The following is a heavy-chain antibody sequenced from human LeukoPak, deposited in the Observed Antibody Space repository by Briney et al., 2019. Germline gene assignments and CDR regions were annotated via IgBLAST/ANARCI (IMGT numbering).Heavy chain of an antibody. J-gene: IGHJ6*02. D-gene: IGHD3-10*01. Sequence: GGSLRLSCAAYGFTFSSYEVDWGRHAGGKGMEWVAAINTAGDTYYPGSVRGRFTISRENAKNSFFLQMNSLRAGDTAVYYCARGGYFVSGPMDVWGQGTTVTVSS. V-gene: IGHV3-13*01. CDR2: INTAGDT. CDR3: ARGGYFVSGPMDV. CDR1: GFTFSSYE.